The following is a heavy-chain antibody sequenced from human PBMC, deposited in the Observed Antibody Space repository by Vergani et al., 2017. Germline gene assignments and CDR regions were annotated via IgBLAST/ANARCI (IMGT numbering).Heavy chain of an antibody. Sequence: EMQLVESGGGLVQPGGSLRLSCVGSGFTFSTYSMNWVRQAPGKGLEWVSYISTDASTTYYGDSVKGRFTISRDNAKNSLYLQMNSLRAEDTAVYFCAREPLRTYDSSGYYFHDAFDIWGQGTMVTVSS. CDR1: GFTFSTYS. CDR3: AREPLRTYDSSGYYFHDAFDI. CDR2: ISTDASTT. V-gene: IGHV3-48*01. D-gene: IGHD3-22*01. J-gene: IGHJ3*02.